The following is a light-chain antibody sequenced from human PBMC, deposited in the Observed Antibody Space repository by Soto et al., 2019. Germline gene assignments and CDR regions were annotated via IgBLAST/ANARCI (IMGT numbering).Light chain of an antibody. Sequence: QSVLTQPASVSGSPGQSITISCTGTSSDVGGYNYVSWYQQHPGKAPKLMIYDVSNRPSGVSNRFSGSKSGNTASLTISGLQAEDEAHHYCSSYTSSSTLDFGTGTKVTV. J-gene: IGLJ1*01. CDR3: SSYTSSSTLD. V-gene: IGLV2-14*01. CDR2: DVS. CDR1: SSDVGGYNY.